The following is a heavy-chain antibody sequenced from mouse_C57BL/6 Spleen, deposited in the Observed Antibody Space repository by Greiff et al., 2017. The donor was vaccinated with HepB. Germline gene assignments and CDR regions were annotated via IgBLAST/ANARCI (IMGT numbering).Heavy chain of an antibody. CDR2: IYPSDSET. J-gene: IGHJ2*01. V-gene: IGHV1-61*01. Sequence: QVQLQQPGAELVRPGSSVKLSCKASGYTFTSYWMDWVKQRPGQGLEWIGNIYPSDSETHYNQKFKDKATLTVDKSSSTAYMQLSSLTSEDSAVYYCASELTGTYFDYWGQGTTLTVSS. D-gene: IGHD4-1*01. CDR1: GYTFTSYW. CDR3: ASELTGTYFDY.